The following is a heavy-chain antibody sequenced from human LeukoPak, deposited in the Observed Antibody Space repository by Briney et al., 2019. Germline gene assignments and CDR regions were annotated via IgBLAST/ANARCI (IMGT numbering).Heavy chain of an antibody. CDR1: GFTFSSYA. CDR3: ARDRHYNMDV. J-gene: IGHJ6*02. Sequence: PGGSLRLSCAASGFTFSSYAMSWVRQAPGKGLEWVANINQVGSEKYYVDSVKGRFTISRDNAKNSLYLQMLSLRAEDTAVYYCARDRHYNMDVWGQGTTVTVSS. V-gene: IGHV3-7*03. CDR2: INQVGSEK.